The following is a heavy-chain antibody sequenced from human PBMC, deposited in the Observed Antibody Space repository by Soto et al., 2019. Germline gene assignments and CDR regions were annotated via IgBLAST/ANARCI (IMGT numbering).Heavy chain of an antibody. CDR3: VRHAKLASVNANVGYYYGLDL. D-gene: IGHD4-4*01. V-gene: IGHV3-23*01. Sequence: PGGSLRLSCAASAFIFSTYDMSWVRQAPGKGLEWVSVIGGSGTGTYYADSVKGRFTISRDNSKNTLFLQMNSLRVEDTAIYFCVRHAKLASVNANVGYYYGLDLWGQGTTVTAS. CDR2: IGGSGTGT. CDR1: AFIFSTYD. J-gene: IGHJ6*02.